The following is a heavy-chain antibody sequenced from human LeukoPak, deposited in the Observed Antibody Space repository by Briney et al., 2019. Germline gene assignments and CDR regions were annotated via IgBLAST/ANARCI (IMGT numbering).Heavy chain of an antibody. D-gene: IGHD3-10*01. J-gene: IGHJ6*02. Sequence: SETLSLTCTVSGGSFNSYYWNWIRQPPGKGLEWIGYIYYSGSTNYNPSLKSRVTISVDTSKNQFSLKLSSVTAADTAVYYCARDPNSSYYYGSGSPYGMDVWGQGTTVTVSS. V-gene: IGHV4-59*01. CDR2: IYYSGST. CDR3: ARDPNSSYYYGSGSPYGMDV. CDR1: GGSFNSYY.